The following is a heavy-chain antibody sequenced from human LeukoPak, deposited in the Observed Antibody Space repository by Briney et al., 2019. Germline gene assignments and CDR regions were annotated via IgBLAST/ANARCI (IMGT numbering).Heavy chain of an antibody. V-gene: IGHV4-59*02. J-gene: IGHJ4*02. Sequence: SETLSLTCTVSGGSVSNYYWSWIRQSPGKGLEWIGYISHSGSVNYNPSLKSRVTMSVDTSKNQFSLKLSSVTAADTAVYYCARVKGREGSTAIIDYWGQGTLVTVSS. CDR2: ISHSGSV. D-gene: IGHD3-10*01. CDR1: GGSVSNYY. CDR3: ARVKGREGSTAIIDY.